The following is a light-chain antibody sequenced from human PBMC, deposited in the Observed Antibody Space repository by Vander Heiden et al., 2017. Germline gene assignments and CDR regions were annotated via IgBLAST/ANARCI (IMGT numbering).Light chain of an antibody. V-gene: IGKV1-39*01. CDR3: QQSYIIPFT. CDR1: QSVTSF. CDR2: AAS. J-gene: IGKJ3*01. Sequence: DIQMTQSPSSLSASVGDRVTITCRASQSVTSFLNWYQQKSGQAPKLLIYAASSLHTGVPSRFSGRGSGTDFSLTIRSLQPEDFATYYCQQSYIIPFTFGHGTKVDMK.